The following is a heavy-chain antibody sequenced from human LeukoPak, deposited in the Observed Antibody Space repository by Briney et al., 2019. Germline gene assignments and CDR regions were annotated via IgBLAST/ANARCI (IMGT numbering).Heavy chain of an antibody. J-gene: IGHJ4*02. D-gene: IGHD5-18*01. CDR1: GASISNYY. CDR3: ARRSGYTDY. V-gene: IGHV4-59*12. Sequence: PSETLSLTCTVSGASISNYYWTWIRQPPGKGLEWIGYIYYSGSTNYRPSLKSRVTISVDTSKNQFSLKLSSVTAADTAVYYCARRSGYTDYWGQGTLVTVSS. CDR2: IYYSGST.